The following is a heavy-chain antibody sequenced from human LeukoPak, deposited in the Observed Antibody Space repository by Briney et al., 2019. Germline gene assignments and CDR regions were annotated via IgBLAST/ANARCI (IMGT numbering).Heavy chain of an antibody. CDR2: IYYSGST. Sequence: PSETLSLTRTVSGGSISSYYWSWIRQPPGKGLEWIGYIYYSGSTNYNPSLKSRVTISVDTSKNQFSLKLNSVTAADPAVYYCARGGWELFDYWGQGTLVTVSS. D-gene: IGHD1-7*01. CDR1: GGSISSYY. CDR3: ARGGWELFDY. V-gene: IGHV4-59*01. J-gene: IGHJ4*02.